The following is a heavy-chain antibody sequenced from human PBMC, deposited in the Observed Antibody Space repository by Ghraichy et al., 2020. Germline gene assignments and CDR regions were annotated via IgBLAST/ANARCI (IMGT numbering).Heavy chain of an antibody. Sequence: GESLNISCAVSGFTFSSFELNWVRQAPGKGLEWISYISRSGTTMYYADSVKGRFIISRDNAKNSLYLHMNSFRAEDTAVYYCVRDMSGFSHDYSYYMDVWGKGTTVTV. V-gene: IGHV3-48*03. CDR1: GFTFSSFE. CDR2: ISRSGTTM. D-gene: IGHD3-16*01. CDR3: VRDMSGFSHDYSYYMDV. J-gene: IGHJ6*03.